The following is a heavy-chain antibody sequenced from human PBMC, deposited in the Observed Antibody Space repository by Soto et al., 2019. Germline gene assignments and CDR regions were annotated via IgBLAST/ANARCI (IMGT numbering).Heavy chain of an antibody. V-gene: IGHV3-23*01. CDR1: GFTFSSYA. Sequence: EVQLLESGGGLVQPGGSLRLSCAASGFTFSSYAMSWVRQAPGKGLEWVAAISGSGGTTYYADSVKGRVTFSRDNSKNPLYLQMNSLRAEDTAVYYCAKTANGWFSAFDIWGQGTMVTVSS. J-gene: IGHJ3*02. CDR3: AKTANGWFSAFDI. D-gene: IGHD6-19*01. CDR2: ISGSGGTT.